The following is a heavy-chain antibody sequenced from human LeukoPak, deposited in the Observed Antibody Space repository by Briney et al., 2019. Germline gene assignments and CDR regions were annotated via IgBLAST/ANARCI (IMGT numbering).Heavy chain of an antibody. V-gene: IGHV3-66*01. Sequence: PGGSLRLSCAASGFTFSSNYMSWVRQAPGKGLEWVSVIYSGGSTYYADSVKGRFTISRDNSKNTLYLQMNSLRAEDTAVYYCAREQALGAFDIWGQGTMVTVSS. J-gene: IGHJ3*02. CDR1: GFTFSSNY. D-gene: IGHD7-27*01. CDR2: IYSGGST. CDR3: AREQALGAFDI.